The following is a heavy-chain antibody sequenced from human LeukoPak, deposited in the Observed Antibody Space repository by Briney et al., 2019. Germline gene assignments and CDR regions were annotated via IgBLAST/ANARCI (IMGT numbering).Heavy chain of an antibody. CDR3: ARVANYYGSGSFLYYMDV. V-gene: IGHV4-61*02. Sequence: SETLSLTCTVSGGSISSGSYYWSWIRQPAGKGLEWIGRIYTSGSTNYNPSLKSRVTISVDTSKNQFSLKLSSVTAADTAVYYCARVANYYGSGSFLYYMDVWGKGTTVTISS. J-gene: IGHJ6*03. CDR2: IYTSGST. D-gene: IGHD3-10*01. CDR1: GGSISSGSYY.